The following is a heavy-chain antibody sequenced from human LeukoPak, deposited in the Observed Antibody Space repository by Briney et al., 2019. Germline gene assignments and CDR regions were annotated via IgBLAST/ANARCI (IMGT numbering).Heavy chain of an antibody. D-gene: IGHD6-19*01. J-gene: IGHJ4*02. CDR1: GDSVSSNSAA. Sequence: SQTLSLTCAISGDSVSSNSAAWNWIRQSPSRGLEWLGRTYYRSKWYNDYAVSVKSRITINPDTSKNQFSLQLNSVTPGDTAVYYCARGESSGWYTLLDFDYWGQGTLVTVSS. CDR3: ARGESSGWYTLLDFDY. CDR2: TYYRSKWYN. V-gene: IGHV6-1*01.